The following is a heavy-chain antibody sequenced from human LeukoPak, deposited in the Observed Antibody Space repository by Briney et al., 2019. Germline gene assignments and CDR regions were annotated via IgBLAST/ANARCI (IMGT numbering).Heavy chain of an antibody. Sequence: SETLSLTCTVSGASITSYYWNWIRQPLGKGLEWIGYFYYSGSDNYNPSLKSRITISVDTSKNQFSLKLSSVTAADTAVYYCVRGYCSGATCYHFDYWGQGTLVTVSS. CDR1: GASITSYY. CDR3: VRGYCSGATCYHFDY. J-gene: IGHJ4*02. D-gene: IGHD2-15*01. V-gene: IGHV4-59*01. CDR2: FYYSGSD.